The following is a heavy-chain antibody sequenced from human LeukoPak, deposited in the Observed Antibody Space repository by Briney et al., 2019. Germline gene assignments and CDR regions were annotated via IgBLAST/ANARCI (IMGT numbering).Heavy chain of an antibody. Sequence: GGSLRLSCAASGFTFSSYSMNWVCQAPGKGLQWVSSISSSGFTYYADSMKGRFTISRDDAKNSLYLQMNSLRVEDTAVYHCARTGGYGTSNNWFDPWGQGTLVTVSS. CDR3: ARTGGYGTSNNWFDP. J-gene: IGHJ5*02. CDR1: GFTFSSYS. D-gene: IGHD5-12*01. V-gene: IGHV3-21*01. CDR2: ISSSGFT.